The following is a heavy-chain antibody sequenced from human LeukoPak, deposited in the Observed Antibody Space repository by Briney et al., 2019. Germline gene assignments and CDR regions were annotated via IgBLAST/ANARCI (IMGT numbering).Heavy chain of an antibody. V-gene: IGHV3-48*03. CDR1: GFSFSDYE. D-gene: IGHD6-19*01. CDR3: SNLAVARGVS. Sequence: GGSLRLSCAASGFSFSDYEMNWVRQAPGKGLEWVSNISPSGGTKYYADSVKDRFTISRDNAKNSLYLQMNSLRAEDTGVYYCSNLAVARGVSWVGATLVTVSS. J-gene: IGHJ5*02. CDR2: ISPSGGTK.